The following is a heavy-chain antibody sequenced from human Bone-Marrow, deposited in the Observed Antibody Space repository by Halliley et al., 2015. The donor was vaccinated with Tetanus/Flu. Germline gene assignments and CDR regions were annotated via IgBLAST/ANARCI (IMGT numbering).Heavy chain of an antibody. CDR2: IHYSGFT. V-gene: IGHV4-39*02. D-gene: IGHD3-16*01. CDR1: GGSIRSSDYY. Sequence: TLSLTCTVSGGSIRSSDYYWGWIRQPPGQGLYWIGCIHYSGFTYNNPSLKSRLTMSVDTSRNHFSLQLSSVTAADSAVYYCVREDYIHYGMDVWGQGTTVTVSS. CDR3: VREDYIHYGMDV. J-gene: IGHJ6*02.